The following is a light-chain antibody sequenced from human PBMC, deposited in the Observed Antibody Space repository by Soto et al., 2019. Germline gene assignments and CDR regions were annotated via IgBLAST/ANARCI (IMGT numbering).Light chain of an antibody. CDR3: QQYGSSLWT. CDR2: DAS. J-gene: IGKJ1*01. V-gene: IGKV3-20*01. Sequence: EIVLTQSPATLSSSPGERATLSCRASQSVSSYLAWYQQKPGQAPRLLIYDASSRATGIPDRFSGSGSGTDFTLTISRLEPEDFAVYYCQQYGSSLWTFGQGTKVDIK. CDR1: QSVSSY.